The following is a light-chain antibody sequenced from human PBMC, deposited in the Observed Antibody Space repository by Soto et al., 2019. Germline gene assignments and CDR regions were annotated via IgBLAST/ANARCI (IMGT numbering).Light chain of an antibody. CDR3: QQRSNWTPIT. CDR1: QSVSSY. CDR2: DAS. Sequence: EIVLTQSPATLSLSPGERATLSCRASQSVSSYLAWYQQKPGQAPRLLIYDASNRATGIPARFSGSGSGTDFTLTISSLETEDFSVYYCQQRSNWTPITFGQGTQLEIK. J-gene: IGKJ5*01. V-gene: IGKV3-11*01.